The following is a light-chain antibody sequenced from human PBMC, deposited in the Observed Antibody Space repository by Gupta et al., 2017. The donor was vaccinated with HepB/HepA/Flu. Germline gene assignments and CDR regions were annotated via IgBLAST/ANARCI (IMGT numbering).Light chain of an antibody. CDR3: QQSYSTPFT. Sequence: DIQMSQPPSSLSASIGDRVTITCRSSQPIANFLNWYQQKPGKAPKILIYVASSFQGGVPSRFSGSGSGTDFTLTISSLQAEDFATYYCQQSYSTPFTFGPGTKVEIK. CDR2: VAS. J-gene: IGKJ3*01. CDR1: QPIANF. V-gene: IGKV1-39*01.